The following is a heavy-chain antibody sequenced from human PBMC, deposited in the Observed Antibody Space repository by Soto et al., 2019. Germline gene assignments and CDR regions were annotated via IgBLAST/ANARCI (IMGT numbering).Heavy chain of an antibody. V-gene: IGHV4-4*02. D-gene: IGHD2-2*01. CDR3: ATSVVPAAYYYYYGMDV. CDR1: GGSISSSNW. J-gene: IGHJ6*02. CDR2: IYHSGST. Sequence: SETLSLTCAVSGGSISSSNWWSWVRQPPGKGLEWIGEIYHSGSTNYNPSLKSRVTISVDKSKNQFSLKLSSVTAADTAVYYCATSVVPAAYYYYYGMDVWGQGTTVTVSS.